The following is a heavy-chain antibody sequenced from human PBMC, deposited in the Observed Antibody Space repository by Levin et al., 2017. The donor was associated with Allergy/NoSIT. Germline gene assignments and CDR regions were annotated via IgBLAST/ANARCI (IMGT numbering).Heavy chain of an antibody. CDR2: ISSDGNDK. CDR3: AKDLKIAAADYYFDC. Sequence: GGSLRLSCAASGFTFRNYAMHWVRQAPGKGLEWVAVISSDGNDKHYADSVKGRFTISRDNSKSTVYLQLSSLRAEDTAVFFCAKDLKIAAADYYFDCWGQGTLVTVSS. J-gene: IGHJ4*02. D-gene: IGHD6-13*01. CDR1: GFTFRNYA. V-gene: IGHV3-30*18.